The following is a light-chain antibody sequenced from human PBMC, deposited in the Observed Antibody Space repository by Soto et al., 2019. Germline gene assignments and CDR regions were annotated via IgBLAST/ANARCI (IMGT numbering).Light chain of an antibody. CDR1: QSVRNW. CDR2: DSS. V-gene: IGKV1-5*01. J-gene: IGKJ1*01. Sequence: TRMSQSPSTLSAYVGDRVTITFRASQSVRNWLAWYQQKPGRAPQLLIYDSSTLEPGVPSRFRGSGSGTEFTLTINGLQPDDFATYYCPPYAGYSPQTFGQ. CDR3: PPYAGYSPQT.